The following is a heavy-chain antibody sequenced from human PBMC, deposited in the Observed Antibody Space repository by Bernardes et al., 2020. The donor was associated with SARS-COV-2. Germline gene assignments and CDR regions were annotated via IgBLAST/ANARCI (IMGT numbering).Heavy chain of an antibody. Sequence: GGSLRLSCAASGFTFRNYTMHWVRQAPGKGLEWVAIISYDGSTKYNADSVKGRFTISRDNTKNTLYLEMNSLRVEDTGIYYCVRGPSDGHGRFEYWGLGTLGTVSS. CDR1: GFTFRNYT. J-gene: IGHJ4*02. CDR2: ISYDGSTK. V-gene: IGHV3-30-3*01. CDR3: VRGPSDGHGRFEY.